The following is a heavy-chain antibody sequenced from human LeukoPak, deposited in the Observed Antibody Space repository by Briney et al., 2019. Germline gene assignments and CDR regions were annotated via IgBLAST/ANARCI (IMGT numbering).Heavy chain of an antibody. CDR3: ARFAVTTAGDY. CDR1: GFTFSSYW. Sequence: GGSLRLSCAASGFTFSSYWMSWVRQAPGKGLEWVAKINQDGGEKYYVDSVKGRFTISRDNAKNSLDLQMNSLRAEDTAVYYCARFAVTTAGDYWGQGTLVTVSS. J-gene: IGHJ4*02. V-gene: IGHV3-7*01. CDR2: INQDGGEK. D-gene: IGHD1-1*01.